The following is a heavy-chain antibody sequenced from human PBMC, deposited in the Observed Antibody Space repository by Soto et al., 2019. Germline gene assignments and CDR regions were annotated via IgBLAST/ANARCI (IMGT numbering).Heavy chain of an antibody. CDR2: ISGSGGST. Sequence: PGGSLRLSCAASGFTFSSYAMSWVRQAPGKGLEWVSAISGSGGSTYYADSVKGRFTISRDNSKNTLYLQMNSLRAEDTAVYYCAKGPYCSSTSCYIDYYYYMDVWGKGTTVTVSS. J-gene: IGHJ6*03. CDR1: GFTFSSYA. D-gene: IGHD2-2*02. CDR3: AKGPYCSSTSCYIDYYYYMDV. V-gene: IGHV3-23*01.